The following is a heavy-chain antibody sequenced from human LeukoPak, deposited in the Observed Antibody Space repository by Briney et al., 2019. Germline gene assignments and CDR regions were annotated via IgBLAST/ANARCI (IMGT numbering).Heavy chain of an antibody. CDR2: INPNSGGT. CDR1: GYTFTDYY. Sequence: GASVKVSLKASGYTFTDYYMHWVRQAPGQGLQWIGWINPNSGGTNYSQKFQGRVTMTRDTSISTAYMELSRLRSDDTAVYYCARVVVVVAARYNWFDPWGQGTLVTVSS. D-gene: IGHD2-15*01. V-gene: IGHV1-2*02. J-gene: IGHJ5*02. CDR3: ARVVVVVAARYNWFDP.